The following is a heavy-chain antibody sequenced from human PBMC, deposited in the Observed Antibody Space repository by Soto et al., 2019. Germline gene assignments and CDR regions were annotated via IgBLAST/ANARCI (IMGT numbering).Heavy chain of an antibody. CDR2: IYHSVST. Sequence: ADTLSLTCTVSGGSISSYYLSWVRQPPGKGLEGSGEIYHSVSTNYNPSLKSRVTISVDKSKHQFSLKLSSVTAADTVVYYCASAAMGGSSWPFDNWGQGTLVTVSS. CDR1: GGSISSYY. CDR3: ASAAMGGSSWPFDN. D-gene: IGHD6-13*01. J-gene: IGHJ4*02. V-gene: IGHV4-4*02.